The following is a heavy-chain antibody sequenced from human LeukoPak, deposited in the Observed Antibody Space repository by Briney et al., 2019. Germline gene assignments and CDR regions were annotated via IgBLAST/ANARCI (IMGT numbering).Heavy chain of an antibody. D-gene: IGHD6-13*01. CDR3: VKAQQSDSWYFDY. CDR2: ISSNGGYT. V-gene: IGHV3-64D*09. J-gene: IGHJ4*02. CDR1: GFTFSTNS. Sequence: GGSLRLSCAASGFTFSTNSMNWVRQAPGTGLEYVSAISSNGGYTYNADSVKGRFTISRDNSKKTLHLQMSRLRAEDTAVYYCVKAQQSDSWYFDYWGQGTLVTVSS.